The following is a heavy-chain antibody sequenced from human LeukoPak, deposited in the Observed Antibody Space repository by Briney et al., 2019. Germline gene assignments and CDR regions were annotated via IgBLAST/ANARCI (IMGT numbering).Heavy chain of an antibody. CDR1: GFTFSDYY. CDR2: ISSSGSTK. V-gene: IGHV3-11*04. D-gene: IGHD5-24*01. Sequence: GGSLRLSCAASGFTFSDYYMSWIRQAPGKGLEWISYISSSGSTKYYTNSVRGRFAISRDDAKNSLYLQMNSLRVEDTAVYYYARKQTDGDDLDYWGQGTLVTVSS. CDR3: ARKQTDGDDLDY. J-gene: IGHJ4*02.